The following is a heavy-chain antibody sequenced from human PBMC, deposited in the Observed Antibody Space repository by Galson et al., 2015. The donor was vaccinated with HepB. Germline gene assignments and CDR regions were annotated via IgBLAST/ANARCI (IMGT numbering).Heavy chain of an antibody. J-gene: IGHJ4*02. D-gene: IGHD2-15*01. CDR2: ISYDGSNK. CDR3: ASLYCSGGSCLV. Sequence: SLRLSCAASGFTFSSYAMHWVRQAPGKGLEWVAVISYDGSNKYYADSVKGRFTISRDNSKNTLYLQMNSLRAEDTAVYYYASLYCSGGSCLVWGQGTQVTVSS. V-gene: IGHV3-30*04. CDR1: GFTFSSYA.